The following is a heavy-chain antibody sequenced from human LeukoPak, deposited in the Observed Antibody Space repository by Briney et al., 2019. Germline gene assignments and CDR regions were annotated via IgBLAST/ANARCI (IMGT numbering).Heavy chain of an antibody. CDR1: GFTFNTYS. J-gene: IGHJ4*02. V-gene: IGHV3-21*01. CDR2: ISSSSSYI. Sequence: GGSLRLSCAASGFTFNTYSMNWVRQAPGKGLEWVSSISSSSSYIYYTDSMKGRFTISRDNARKSLYLQMNSLRAEDTAVYYCAKDEKQLADYWGQGTLVTVSS. D-gene: IGHD6-13*01. CDR3: AKDEKQLADY.